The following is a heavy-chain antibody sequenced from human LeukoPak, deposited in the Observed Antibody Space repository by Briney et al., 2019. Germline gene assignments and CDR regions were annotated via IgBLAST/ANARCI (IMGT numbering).Heavy chain of an antibody. CDR3: AREDGSGSYSPNSDAFDI. D-gene: IGHD3-10*01. CDR2: IYYSGST. Sequence: SETLSLTCTVSGGSISSYYWSWIRQPPGKGLEWIGYIYYSGSTNYNPSLKSRVTISVDTSKNQFSLKLSSVTAADTAVYYCAREDGSGSYSPNSDAFDIWGQGTMVTVS. J-gene: IGHJ3*02. V-gene: IGHV4-59*01. CDR1: GGSISSYY.